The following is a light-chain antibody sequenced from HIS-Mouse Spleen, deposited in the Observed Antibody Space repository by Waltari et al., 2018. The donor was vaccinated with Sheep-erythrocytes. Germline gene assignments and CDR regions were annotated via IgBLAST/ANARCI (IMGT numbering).Light chain of an antibody. Sequence: QSALTQPPSASGSPGQSVTNSCTGTSSDVGGYNYVSWYQQHPGKAPKLMIYEVSRRPYGVPDSFSGSKSGNTASLTVSGLLAEDEADYYCSSYAGSNNWVFGGGTKLTVL. CDR2: EVS. J-gene: IGLJ3*02. CDR1: SSDVGGYNY. V-gene: IGLV2-8*01. CDR3: SSYAGSNNWV.